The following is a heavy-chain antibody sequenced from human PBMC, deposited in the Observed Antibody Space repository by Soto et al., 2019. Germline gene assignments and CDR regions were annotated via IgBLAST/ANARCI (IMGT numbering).Heavy chain of an antibody. CDR2: VSSSSIYI. D-gene: IGHD2-2*01. Sequence: EVQLVESGGGLVKPGGSLRLSCAASGFTFNTYTLAWVRQAPGRGLEWVSSVSSSSIYIHYGDSVKGRFTISRDNAQNSVYLQMDRLGADDTAVYYLAGETYCSSNRRYLDYWGRGTLV. CDR3: AGETYCSSNRRYLDY. V-gene: IGHV3-21*02. J-gene: IGHJ4*02. CDR1: GFTFNTYT.